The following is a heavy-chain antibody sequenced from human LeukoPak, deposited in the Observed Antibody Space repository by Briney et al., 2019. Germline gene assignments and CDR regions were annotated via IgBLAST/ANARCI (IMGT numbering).Heavy chain of an antibody. D-gene: IGHD6-6*01. Sequence: PSETLSLTCTVSGGSISSSSYYWGWIPQPPGKGLEWIGEIYHSGSTNYNPSLKSRVTISVDKSKNQFSLKLSSVTAADTAVYYCARVHSSSFVYYYYYMDVWGNGTTVTVSS. CDR3: ARVHSSSFVYYYYYMDV. CDR1: GGSISSSSYY. CDR2: IYHSGST. V-gene: IGHV4-39*07. J-gene: IGHJ6*03.